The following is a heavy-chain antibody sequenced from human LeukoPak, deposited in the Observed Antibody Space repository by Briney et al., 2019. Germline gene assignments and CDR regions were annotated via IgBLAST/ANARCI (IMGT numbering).Heavy chain of an antibody. CDR3: AKDTTLCYFDY. J-gene: IGHJ4*02. Sequence: GGSLRLSCAASGFTVSSNYMSWVRQAPGKGLEWVSVIYSGGRTYYADSVKGRFTISRDNSKNTLYLQMNSLRADDTAVYYCAKDTTLCYFDYWGQRTLVTVSS. CDR1: GFTVSSNY. V-gene: IGHV3-53*05. CDR2: IYSGGRT. D-gene: IGHD3-16*01.